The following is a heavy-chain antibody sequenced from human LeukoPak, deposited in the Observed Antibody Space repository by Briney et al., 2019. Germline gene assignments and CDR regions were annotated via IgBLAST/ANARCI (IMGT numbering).Heavy chain of an antibody. CDR3: ARERPPYYYGSGSYRAFDI. Sequence: SETLSLTCAVYGGSFSGYYWGWIRQPPGKGLEWIGEINHSGSTNYNPSPKSRVTISVDTSKNQFSLKLSSVTAADTAVYYCARERPPYYYGSGSYRAFDIWGQGTMVTVSS. D-gene: IGHD3-10*01. J-gene: IGHJ3*02. CDR2: INHSGST. CDR1: GGSFSGYY. V-gene: IGHV4-34*01.